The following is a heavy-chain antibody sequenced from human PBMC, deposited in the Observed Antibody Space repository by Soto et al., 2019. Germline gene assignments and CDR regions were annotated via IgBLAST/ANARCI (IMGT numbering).Heavy chain of an antibody. CDR3: AKESNHVFCNTYPNALGH. V-gene: IGHV3-43*01. Sequence: DVQLEQSGGVVVQPGGSLRLSCAASGFSFDDYSMHWVRHAPGKGLEWVSLISWDGGWANYADPVKGRFTISRDNSNDSLYLQMNRLRPEDTAVYFCAKESNHVFCNTYPNALGHWGPGTLVTVSS. CDR2: ISWDGGWA. D-gene: IGHD3-3*01. CDR1: GFSFDDYS. J-gene: IGHJ4*02.